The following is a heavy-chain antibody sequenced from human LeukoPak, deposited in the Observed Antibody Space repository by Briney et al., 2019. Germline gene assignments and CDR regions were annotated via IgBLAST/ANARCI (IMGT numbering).Heavy chain of an antibody. V-gene: IGHV1-69*06. CDR2: IIPIFGTA. J-gene: IGHJ6*04. D-gene: IGHD2-2*01. Sequence: ASVKVSCKASGGTFSSYAISWVRQAPGQGLEWMGVIIPIFGTANYAQKFQGRVTITADKSTSTAYMELSSLRSEDTAVYYCARDPPPSDIVVVPAAPPDYYYYGMDVWGKGTTVTVSS. CDR3: ARDPPPSDIVVVPAAPPDYYYYGMDV. CDR1: GGTFSSYA.